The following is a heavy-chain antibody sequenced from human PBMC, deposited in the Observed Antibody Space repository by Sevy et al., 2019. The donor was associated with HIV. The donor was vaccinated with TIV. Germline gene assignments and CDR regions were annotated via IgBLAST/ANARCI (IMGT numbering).Heavy chain of an antibody. J-gene: IGHJ4*02. CDR3: ARDLEFYDSGDYGPAFMPDY. CDR2: IWFDGSNT. V-gene: IGHV3-33*08. D-gene: IGHD4-17*01. CDR1: GFTFSRNW. Sequence: GGSLRLSCAASGFTFSRNWMSWVRQAPGKGLEWVAVIWFDGSNTYYADSVKGRFTISRDIAKNTLHLQMNSLRAEDTAVYYCARDLEFYDSGDYGPAFMPDYWGQGTLVTVSS.